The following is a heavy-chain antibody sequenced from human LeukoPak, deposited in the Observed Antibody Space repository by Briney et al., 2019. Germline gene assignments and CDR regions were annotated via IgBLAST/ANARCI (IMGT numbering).Heavy chain of an antibody. V-gene: IGHV3-21*01. CDR3: ARAIHDYSNYDRPDFDY. Sequence: TPGGSLRLSCAASGFTFSSYTMNWVRQAPGKGLEWVSSISSSSSYIYYADSVKGRFTISRDNAKNSLYLQMNSLRAEDTAVYYCARAIHDYSNYDRPDFDYWGQGTLVTVSS. J-gene: IGHJ4*02. CDR2: ISSSSSYI. D-gene: IGHD4-11*01. CDR1: GFTFSSYT.